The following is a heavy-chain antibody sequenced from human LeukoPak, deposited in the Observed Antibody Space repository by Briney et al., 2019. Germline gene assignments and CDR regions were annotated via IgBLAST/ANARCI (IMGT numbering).Heavy chain of an antibody. J-gene: IGHJ6*03. CDR3: ARVNYDFWSGYSLYYYYYMDV. Sequence: ASVKVSCKASGYTFTSYDINWVRQATGQGLEWMGWMNPNSGNTGYAQKFQGRVTITRNTSISTAYMELSSLRSEDTAVYYCARVNYDFWSGYSLYYYYYMDVWGKGTTVTVSS. CDR1: GYTFTSYD. V-gene: IGHV1-8*03. D-gene: IGHD3-3*01. CDR2: MNPNSGNT.